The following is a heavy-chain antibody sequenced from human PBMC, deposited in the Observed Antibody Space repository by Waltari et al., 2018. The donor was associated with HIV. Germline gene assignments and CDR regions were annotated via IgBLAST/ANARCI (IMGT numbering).Heavy chain of an antibody. Sequence: QVQLVQSGAEVKKPGASVKVSCKGSGYTFTGYYIHWVRQAPGQGLEWMGWINPNNGGTNYAQKVQDRVTMTRDTSISTAYMELSRLRSDDTAVYYWARNLDGDYVLAYWGQGILVTVSS. CDR2: INPNNGGT. CDR1: GYTFTGYY. V-gene: IGHV1-2*02. J-gene: IGHJ4*02. CDR3: ARNLDGDYVLAY. D-gene: IGHD4-17*01.